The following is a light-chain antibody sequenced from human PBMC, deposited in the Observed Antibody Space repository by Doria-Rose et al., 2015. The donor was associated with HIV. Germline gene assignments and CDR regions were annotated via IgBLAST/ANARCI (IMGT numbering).Light chain of an antibody. Sequence: TQSPGTLSLSPGERATLSCRASQSFSSTYLAWYQQKPGQAPSLLIYDGSTRATGIPDRFSARGSGTDFTLTINRLEPEDSALYYCHQYGTSWTFGQGTKVEI. V-gene: IGKV3-20*01. CDR3: HQYGTSWT. CDR1: QSFSSTY. J-gene: IGKJ1*01. CDR2: DGS.